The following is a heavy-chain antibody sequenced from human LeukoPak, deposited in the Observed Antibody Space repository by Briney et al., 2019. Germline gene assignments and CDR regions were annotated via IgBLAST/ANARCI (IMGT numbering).Heavy chain of an antibody. CDR2: IRSDGHNK. Sequence: GGSLRLSCAASGFTFSTYGMHWVRQAPGKGLEWVTFIRSDGHNKDYADSVKGRFTISRDDSKSTVYLQMNSLRPEDTALYYCATGPEVVVIARYYWGQGTLVTVSS. V-gene: IGHV3-30*02. CDR3: ATGPEVVVIARYY. D-gene: IGHD2-21*01. J-gene: IGHJ4*02. CDR1: GFTFSTYG.